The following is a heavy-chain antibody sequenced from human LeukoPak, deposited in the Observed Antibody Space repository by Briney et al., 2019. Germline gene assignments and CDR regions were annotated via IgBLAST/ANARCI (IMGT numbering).Heavy chain of an antibody. D-gene: IGHD1-14*01. CDR3: ARVITGIRYFDY. V-gene: IGHV4-39*07. CDR1: GGSISSSSYY. CDR2: IYYSGST. Sequence: SETLSLTCTVSGGSISSSSYYWGWIRQPPGKGLEWIGSIYYSGSTYCNPSLKSRVTISVDTSKNQFSLKLSSVTAADTAVYYCARVITGIRYFDYWGQGTLVTVSS. J-gene: IGHJ4*02.